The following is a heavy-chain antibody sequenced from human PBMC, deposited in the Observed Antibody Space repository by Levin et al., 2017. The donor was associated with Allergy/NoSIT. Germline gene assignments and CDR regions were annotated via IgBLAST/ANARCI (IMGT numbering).Heavy chain of an antibody. CDR1: GYTFTNYY. D-gene: IGHD2-15*01. J-gene: IGHJ6*03. CDR3: SRDLQYCRGGRCYYYYMDV. Sequence: SCKASGYTFTNYYIHWVRQAPGQGLEWMGIINLNAGSTTYAQNFQGRITMTRDTSTSTVYMELSSLRSEDTAIYYCSRDLQYCRGGRCYYYYMDVWGNGTTVTVSS. CDR2: INLNAGST. V-gene: IGHV1-46*03.